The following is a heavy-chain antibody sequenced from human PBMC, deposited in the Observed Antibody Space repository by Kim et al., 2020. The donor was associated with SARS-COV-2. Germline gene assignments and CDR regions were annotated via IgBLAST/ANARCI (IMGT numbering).Heavy chain of an antibody. V-gene: IGHV3-13*01. Sequence: GGSLRLSCAASGFTFSSYDMHWVRQAPGKGLEWVSVIYNAGSTYYPGYVKGRFTISREDTKNTLYLQMNNLSAGDTAVYYCARGGPVCFFWSCVKGGYY. CDR1: GFTFSSYD. D-gene: IGHD3-3*01. CDR2: IYNAGST. CDR3: ARGGPVCFFWSCVKGGYY. J-gene: IGHJ4*01.